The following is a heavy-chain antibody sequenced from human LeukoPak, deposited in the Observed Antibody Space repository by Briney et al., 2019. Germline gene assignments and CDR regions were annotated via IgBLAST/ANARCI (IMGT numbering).Heavy chain of an antibody. CDR2: ISAYNDNT. J-gene: IGHJ3*02. Sequence: ASVKVSCKASGYTFTDYGISWVRQAPGQGPEWMGWISAYNDNTNYAQKLQGRVTMTRDTSTSTAYMELRSLRSDDTAVYYCARVEVVVPAAANDAFDIWGQGTMVTVSS. V-gene: IGHV1-18*01. D-gene: IGHD2-2*01. CDR3: ARVEVVVPAAANDAFDI. CDR1: GYTFTDYG.